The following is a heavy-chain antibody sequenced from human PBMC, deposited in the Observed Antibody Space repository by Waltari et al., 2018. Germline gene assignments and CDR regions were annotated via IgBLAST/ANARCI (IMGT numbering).Heavy chain of an antibody. J-gene: IGHJ4*02. CDR2: IYYSGST. D-gene: IGHD3-10*01. CDR3: ARVPITMVRSFDY. V-gene: IGHV4-39*07. CDR1: GGSISSSSYY. Sequence: QLQLQESGPGLVKPSETLSLTCTVSGGSISSSSYYWGWIRQPPGKGLEWIGSIYYSGSTYYNPSLKSRVTISVDTSKNQFSLKLSSVTAADTAVYYCARVPITMVRSFDYWGQGTLVTVSS.